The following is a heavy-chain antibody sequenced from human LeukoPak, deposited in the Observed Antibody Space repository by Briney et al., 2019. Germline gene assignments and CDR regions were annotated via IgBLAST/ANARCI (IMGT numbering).Heavy chain of an antibody. J-gene: IGHJ4*02. V-gene: IGHV3-30*18. CDR3: AKDRGYYGSGSYVPY. D-gene: IGHD3-10*01. Sequence: QPGGSLRLSCAASGFTFSSYGMHWVRQAPGKGLEWVAVISYDGSNKYYADSVKGRFTISRDNSKNTLYLQMNSLRAEDTAVYYCAKDRGYYGSGSYVPYWGQGTLVTVSS. CDR1: GFTFSSYG. CDR2: ISYDGSNK.